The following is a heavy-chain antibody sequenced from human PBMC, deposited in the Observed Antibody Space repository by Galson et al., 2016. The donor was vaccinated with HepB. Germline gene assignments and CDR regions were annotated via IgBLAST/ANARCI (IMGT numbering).Heavy chain of an antibody. CDR3: ARGAGELLDYGMDV. Sequence: SLRLSCAASEFTFSDYYMSWIRQAPGKGLEWISYISGSGSTIYYADSVKGRFTISRDNAKNSLYMQMTSLRAEDTAVYYCARGAGELLDYGMDVWGQGTTVTVSS. CDR2: ISGSGSTI. J-gene: IGHJ6*02. CDR1: EFTFSDYY. D-gene: IGHD1-26*01. V-gene: IGHV3-11*01.